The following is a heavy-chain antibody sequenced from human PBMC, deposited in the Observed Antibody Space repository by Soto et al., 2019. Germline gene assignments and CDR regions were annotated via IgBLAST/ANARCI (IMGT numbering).Heavy chain of an antibody. CDR2: IIPIFGPA. D-gene: IGHD6-6*01. CDR1: GGSVSNSA. J-gene: IGHJ4*02. Sequence: QVQLVQSGSEVKKPGSSVRVSCKASGGSVSNSAISWLRQAPGQGLEWRGGIIPIFGPAIYARKFQGRFTISADESTGTAYMELNNVRSDDTAVYYCGRGSSLTKVEYWGQGTLVNVSS. CDR3: GRGSSLTKVEY. V-gene: IGHV1-69*01.